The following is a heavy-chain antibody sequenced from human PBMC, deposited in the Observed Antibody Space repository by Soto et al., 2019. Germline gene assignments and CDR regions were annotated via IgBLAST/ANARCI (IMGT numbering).Heavy chain of an antibody. V-gene: IGHV3-33*01. Sequence: QVRLVESGGGVVQPGRSLRLSCAASGFTFSNYGMHWVRQAPGKGLEWVTVIWYDGSNKYYADSVKGRFTISRDNSKNTLYLQMNSLRAEDTAVYYCTRDVRSTYFDYWGQGTLVTVSS. CDR3: TRDVRSTYFDY. CDR1: GFTFSNYG. D-gene: IGHD3-16*01. CDR2: IWYDGSNK. J-gene: IGHJ4*02.